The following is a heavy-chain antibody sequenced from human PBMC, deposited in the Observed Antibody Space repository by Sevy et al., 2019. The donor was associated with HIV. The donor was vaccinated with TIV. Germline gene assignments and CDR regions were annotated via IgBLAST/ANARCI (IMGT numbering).Heavy chain of an antibody. V-gene: IGHV4-61*02. CDR2: IYTSGST. CDR1: GGSISSGSYY. J-gene: IGHJ6*02. Sequence: SETLSLTCTVSGGSISSGSYYWSWIRQPAGKGLDWIGRIYTSGSTNYNPSLKSRVTMSVDTSKNQFSLKLSSVTAADTAVYYCARGRRIRLYLYGMDVWGQGTTVTVSS. D-gene: IGHD5-18*01. CDR3: ARGRRIRLYLYGMDV.